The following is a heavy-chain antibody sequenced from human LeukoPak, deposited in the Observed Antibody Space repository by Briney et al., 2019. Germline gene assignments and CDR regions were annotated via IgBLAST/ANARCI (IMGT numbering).Heavy chain of an antibody. CDR3: ARDKGISSAIDL. CDR1: GDSISSSYY. CDR2: IYYSGST. D-gene: IGHD6-6*01. J-gene: IGHJ5*02. V-gene: IGHV4-61*01. Sequence: SETLSLTCDVSGDSISSSYYWSWIRQPPGKGLEWIGYIYYSGSTNYNPSLESRVTMSVDTSKNQFSLKLSSVTAADTAVYYCARDKGISSAIDLWGQGTLVTVSS.